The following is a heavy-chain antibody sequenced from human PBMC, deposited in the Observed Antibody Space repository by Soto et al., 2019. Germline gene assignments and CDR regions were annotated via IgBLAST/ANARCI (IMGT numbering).Heavy chain of an antibody. D-gene: IGHD3-22*01. CDR1: GGSFSGYY. CDR2: INHSGST. Sequence: PSETLSLTCAVYGGSFSGYYWSWIRQPPGKGLEWIGEINHSGSTNYNPSLKSRVTISVDTSKNQFSLKLSSVTAADTAVYYCARGRHLYYYDSTGRWFDPWGQGTLVTV. J-gene: IGHJ5*02. CDR3: ARGRHLYYYDSTGRWFDP. V-gene: IGHV4-34*01.